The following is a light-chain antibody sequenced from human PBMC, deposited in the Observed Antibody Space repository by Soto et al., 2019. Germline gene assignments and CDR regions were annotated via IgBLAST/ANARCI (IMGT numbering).Light chain of an antibody. CDR2: DAS. CDR1: QSIRNY. Sequence: EVVLTQSPATLSLSPWERATLSCRASQSIRNYLAWYQQKPGQAPRLLIYDASNRATGIPARFSGSGSGTDFILTISSLEPEDSGVYYCQQRNDWVTFGGGTKVDNK. V-gene: IGKV3-11*01. CDR3: QQRNDWVT. J-gene: IGKJ4*01.